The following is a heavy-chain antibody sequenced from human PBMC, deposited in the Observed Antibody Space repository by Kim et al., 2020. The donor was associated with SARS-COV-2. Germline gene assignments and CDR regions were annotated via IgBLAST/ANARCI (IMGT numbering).Heavy chain of an antibody. Sequence: SETLSLTCAVSGGSISSPNWWSWVRQPPGKGLEWIGEIFHSGTANYNPSLKSRVTISLDKSNNQFSLKLTSVTSADTALYYCACRTVLVTAALAHWGRGTLVTVSS. CDR1: GGSISSPNW. CDR3: ACRTVLVTAALAH. V-gene: IGHV4-4*02. J-gene: IGHJ4*02. D-gene: IGHD2-2*01. CDR2: IFHSGTA.